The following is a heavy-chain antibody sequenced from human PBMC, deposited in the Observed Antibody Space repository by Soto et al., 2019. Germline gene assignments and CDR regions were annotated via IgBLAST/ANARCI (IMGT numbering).Heavy chain of an antibody. CDR2: ISAHNGNT. Sequence: QVQLVQSGAEVKKPGASVKVSCKASGYTFTSYGISWVRQAPGQGLEWMGWISAHNGNTNYAQKLQGRGTMTTDTYTSPAYMEQKRGRSEDTAVYHSATDYYDGSGYSTRFDPWGQPTLLTVSS. V-gene: IGHV1-18*01. D-gene: IGHD3-22*01. CDR1: GYTFTSYG. CDR3: ATDYYDGSGYSTRFDP. J-gene: IGHJ5*02.